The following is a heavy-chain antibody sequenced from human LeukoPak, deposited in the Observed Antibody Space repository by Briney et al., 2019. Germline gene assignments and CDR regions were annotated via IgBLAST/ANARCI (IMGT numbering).Heavy chain of an antibody. CDR2: ISYDGSNK. J-gene: IGHJ4*02. CDR3: ARDPDIVVVPAAIGGPFDY. CDR1: GFTFSSYA. D-gene: IGHD2-2*01. Sequence: PGGSLRLSCAASGFTFSSYAMHWVRQAPGKGLEWVAVISYDGSNKYYADSVKGRFTISRDNSKNTLYLQMNSLRAEDTAVYYCARDPDIVVVPAAIGGPFDYWGQGTLVTVSS. V-gene: IGHV3-30-3*01.